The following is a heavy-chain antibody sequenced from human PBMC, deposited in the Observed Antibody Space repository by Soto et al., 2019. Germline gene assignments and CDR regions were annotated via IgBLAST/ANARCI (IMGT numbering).Heavy chain of an antibody. Sequence: LRLSCAASGFTFSDHYMDWVRQAPGKGLEWVGRTRNKANSYTTEYAASVKGRFTISRDNAENSLYLQMNSLRAEDTALYYCTRGHHSMDVWGQGATVTVSS. CDR1: GFTFSDHY. CDR3: TRGHHSMDV. D-gene: IGHD5-18*01. V-gene: IGHV3-72*01. CDR2: TRNKANSYTT. J-gene: IGHJ6*02.